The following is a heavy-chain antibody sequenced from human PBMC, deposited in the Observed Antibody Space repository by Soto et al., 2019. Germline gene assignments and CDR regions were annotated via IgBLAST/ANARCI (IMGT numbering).Heavy chain of an antibody. CDR2: IYYSGTT. J-gene: IGHJ4*02. V-gene: IGHV4-31*03. Sequence: PSETLSLTCSVSGGFISSGGYYWSWIRQHPGKGLEWLGYIYYSGTTYYNQSLKSRVTVSLDTSKNQFSLKLTSVTAADTAVYYCARTDSSGYYFDYWGQGTLVTVSS. CDR1: GGFISSGGYY. CDR3: ARTDSSGYYFDY. D-gene: IGHD3-22*01.